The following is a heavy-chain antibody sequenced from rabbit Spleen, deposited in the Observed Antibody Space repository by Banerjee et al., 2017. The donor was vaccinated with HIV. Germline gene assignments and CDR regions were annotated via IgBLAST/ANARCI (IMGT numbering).Heavy chain of an antibody. V-gene: IGHV1S43*01. CDR1: GFSFSSSYY. Sequence: QEQLVESGGGLVQPEGSLTLTCTASGFSFSSSYYMCWVRQAPGKGLEWIGCIYTGKGSTDYASWVNGRFTISSDNAQSTVDLKMTSLTAADTATYFCARDTGSSFSSYGMDLWGPGTLVTVS. CDR2: IYTGKGST. CDR3: ARDTGSSFSSYGMDL. D-gene: IGHD8-1*01. J-gene: IGHJ6*01.